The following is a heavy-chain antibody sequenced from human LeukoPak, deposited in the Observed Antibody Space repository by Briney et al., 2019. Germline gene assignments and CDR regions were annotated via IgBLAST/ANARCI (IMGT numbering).Heavy chain of an antibody. Sequence: SVKVSCKASGYSFTSHYMHWVRQAPGQGLEWMGLINPSGSSTLYAQKFQGRVTMTRDMSTTTDYMELSSLRSEDTAVYYCARDNSVGDIAWWFDPWGQGTLVTVSS. J-gene: IGHJ5*02. CDR2: INPSGSST. D-gene: IGHD3-16*02. CDR1: GYSFTSHY. V-gene: IGHV1-46*01. CDR3: ARDNSVGDIAWWFDP.